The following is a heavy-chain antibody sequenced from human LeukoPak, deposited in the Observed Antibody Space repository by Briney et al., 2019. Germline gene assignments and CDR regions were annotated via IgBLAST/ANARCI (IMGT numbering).Heavy chain of an antibody. CDR3: ARGGYSYAYLYYFDY. CDR2: IYYSGST. D-gene: IGHD5-18*01. CDR1: GGSISSYY. V-gene: IGHV4-59*01. Sequence: SETLSLTCTVSGGSISSYYWSWIRQPPGKGLEWLGYIYYSGSTNYNPSLKSRVTISVDPSKNQFSLKLSSVTAADTAVYYCARGGYSYAYLYYFDYWGQGTLVTVSS. J-gene: IGHJ4*02.